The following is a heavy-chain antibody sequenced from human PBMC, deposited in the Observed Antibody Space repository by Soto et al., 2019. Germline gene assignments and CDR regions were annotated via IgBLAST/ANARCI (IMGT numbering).Heavy chain of an antibody. CDR2: ISSSSSTI. D-gene: IGHD3-10*01. Sequence: EVQLVESGGGLVQPGGSLRLSCAASGFTFSSYSMNWVRQAPGKGLEWVSYISSSSSTIYYADSVKGRFTISRDNAKNSLYLQMNSLRDEDTAVYYCARGVSGYIRTNWFDPWGQGTLVTVSS. V-gene: IGHV3-48*02. CDR3: ARGVSGYIRTNWFDP. J-gene: IGHJ5*02. CDR1: GFTFSSYS.